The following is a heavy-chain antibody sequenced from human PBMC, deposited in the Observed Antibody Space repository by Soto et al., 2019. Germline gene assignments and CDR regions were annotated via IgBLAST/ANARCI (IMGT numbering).Heavy chain of an antibody. Sequence: GGSLRLSCAASGFTFSSYSMNWVRQAPGKGLEWVSSISSSSYIYYADSVKGRFTISRDNAKNSLYLQMNSLRAEDTAVYYCARFPPIGELLPKMDYYYGMDVWGQGTTVTVS. CDR2: ISSSSYI. CDR3: ARFPPIGELLPKMDYYYGMDV. J-gene: IGHJ6*02. D-gene: IGHD1-26*01. V-gene: IGHV3-21*01. CDR1: GFTFSSYS.